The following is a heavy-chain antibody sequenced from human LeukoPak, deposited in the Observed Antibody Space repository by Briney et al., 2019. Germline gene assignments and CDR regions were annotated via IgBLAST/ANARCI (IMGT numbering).Heavy chain of an antibody. V-gene: IGHV3-48*03. CDR1: GFTFSSYE. D-gene: IGHD1-1*01. CDR2: ISSSGSTI. J-gene: IGHJ4*02. Sequence: PGGSLRLSCAASGFTFSSYEMNWVRQAPGKGLEWVSYISSSGSTIYYADSVKGRFTISRDNAKNSLYLQMNSLRAEDTAVYYCARDRVNWNDVGGLFDYWGQGTLVTVSS. CDR3: ARDRVNWNDVGGLFDY.